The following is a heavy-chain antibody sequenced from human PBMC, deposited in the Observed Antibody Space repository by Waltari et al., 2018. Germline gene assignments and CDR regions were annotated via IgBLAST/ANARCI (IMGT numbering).Heavy chain of an antibody. CDR1: GGSISSHY. Sequence: QVQLQESGPGLVKPSETLSLTCTVSGGSISSHYWSWIRQPPGKGLEWIGYIYYSGSTNYNPSLKSRVTISVDTSKNQLSLKLSSVTAADTAVYYCARGGNCGGDCYLGYWGQGTLVTVSS. J-gene: IGHJ4*02. CDR2: IYYSGST. V-gene: IGHV4-59*11. CDR3: ARGGNCGGDCYLGY. D-gene: IGHD2-21*01.